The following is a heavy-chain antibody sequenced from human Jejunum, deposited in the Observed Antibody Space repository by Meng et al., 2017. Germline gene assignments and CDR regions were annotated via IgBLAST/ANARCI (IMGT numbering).Heavy chain of an antibody. D-gene: IGHD6-19*01. J-gene: IGHJ4*02. V-gene: IGHV4-34*01. CDR1: GGSFTYNY. Sequence: SETLSLTCAVYGGSFTYNYWSWIRQSPGKGLEWIGEIHHTGTRASYNPSLLGRATISVDRPKSEISLRLTSVNAADTAMYFCARGSASASGSFPIDYWGQGALVTVSS. CDR2: IHHTGTRA. CDR3: ARGSASASGSFPIDY.